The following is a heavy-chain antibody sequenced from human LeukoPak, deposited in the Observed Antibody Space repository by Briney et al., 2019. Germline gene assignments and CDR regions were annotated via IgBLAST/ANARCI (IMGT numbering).Heavy chain of an antibody. J-gene: IGHJ5*02. CDR3: ARATVTRWFDP. D-gene: IGHD4-17*01. V-gene: IGHV3-33*01. Sequence: PGRSLRLSCAASGFAFSSFGMHWVRQAPGKGLEWVAVIWYDGTNKYYADSVKGRFTISRDNSKNTLYLQMNSLRAEDTAVYYCARATVTRWFDPWGQGTLDTVSS. CDR1: GFAFSSFG. CDR2: IWYDGTNK.